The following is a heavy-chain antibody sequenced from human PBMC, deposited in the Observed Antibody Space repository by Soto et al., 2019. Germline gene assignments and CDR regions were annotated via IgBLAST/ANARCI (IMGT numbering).Heavy chain of an antibody. Sequence: SVKVSCKASGGTFSSYAISWVRQAPGQGLEWMGGIIPIFGTANYAQKFQGRVTITADESTSTAYMELSSLRSEDTAVYYCARDQEARYYYDSSGYYPQYNWFDPWGQGTLVTVS. V-gene: IGHV1-69*13. CDR2: IIPIFGTA. J-gene: IGHJ5*02. CDR3: ARDQEARYYYDSSGYYPQYNWFDP. D-gene: IGHD3-22*01. CDR1: GGTFSSYA.